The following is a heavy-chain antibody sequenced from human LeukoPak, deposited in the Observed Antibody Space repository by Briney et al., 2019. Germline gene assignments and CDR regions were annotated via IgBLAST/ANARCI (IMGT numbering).Heavy chain of an antibody. V-gene: IGHV1-8*02. Sequence: GASVKVSCKASGYTFTSYGISWVRQAPGQGLEWMGWMNPNSGNTGYAQKFQGRVTMTRNTSISTAYMELSSLRSEDTAVYYCARETYYDFWSGYYAIDYWGQGTLVTVSS. CDR2: MNPNSGNT. J-gene: IGHJ4*02. CDR1: GYTFTSYG. D-gene: IGHD3-3*01. CDR3: ARETYYDFWSGYYAIDY.